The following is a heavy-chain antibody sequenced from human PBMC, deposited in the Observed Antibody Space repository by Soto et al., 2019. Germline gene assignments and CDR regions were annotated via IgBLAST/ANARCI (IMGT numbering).Heavy chain of an antibody. CDR2: ISAYNGNT. CDR3: ARDPHSGGSP. V-gene: IGHV1-18*01. J-gene: IGHJ5*02. D-gene: IGHD6-19*01. CDR1: GYTFNSNG. Sequence: LKGSCEASGYTFNSNGSSCVRQDPGQGREWMGWISAYNGNTNYAQKLQGRVTMTTDTSTITAYMELRGLRSYYTAVYYCARDPHSGGSPWGQGTPVTVSS.